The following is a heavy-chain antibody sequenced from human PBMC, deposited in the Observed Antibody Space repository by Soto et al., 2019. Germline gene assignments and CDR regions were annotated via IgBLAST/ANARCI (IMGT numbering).Heavy chain of an antibody. D-gene: IGHD6-13*01. CDR2: ISSSSSYI. CDR1: GFTFSSYS. Sequence: GGSLRLSCAASGFTFSSYSMNWVRQAPGKGLEWVSSISSSSSYIYYADSVKGRFTISRDNAKNSLYLQINSLRAEDTAVYYCARWRIAAAGPIPYYYIDFWGKGTTVTVSS. J-gene: IGHJ6*03. V-gene: IGHV3-21*01. CDR3: ARWRIAAAGPIPYYYIDF.